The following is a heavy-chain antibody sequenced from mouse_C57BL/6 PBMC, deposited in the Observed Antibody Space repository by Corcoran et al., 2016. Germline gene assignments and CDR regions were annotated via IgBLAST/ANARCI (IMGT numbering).Heavy chain of an antibody. CDR1: GYTFTDYY. V-gene: IGHV1-26*01. Sequence: EVQLQQSGPELVKPGASVKISCKASGYTFTDYYMNWVKQSHGKSLEWIGDINPNNGGTSYNQKFKGKATLTVDKSSSTAYMELRSLTSEDSAVYYCARYWDYCGQGTTLTVSS. D-gene: IGHD4-1*01. CDR2: INPNNGGT. J-gene: IGHJ2*01. CDR3: ARYWDY.